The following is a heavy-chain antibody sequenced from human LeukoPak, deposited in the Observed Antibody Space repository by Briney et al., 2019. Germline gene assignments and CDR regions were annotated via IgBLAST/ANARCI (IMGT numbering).Heavy chain of an antibody. CDR1: GFTFSSYA. J-gene: IGHJ4*02. CDR3: AKDHSGDYYDSSGYYYVHYYFDY. CDR2: ISGSGGST. V-gene: IGHV3-23*01. D-gene: IGHD3-22*01. Sequence: GGSLRLSCAASGFTFSSYAMSWVRQAPGKGLEWVSAISGSGGSTYYADSVKGRFTISRDNSKNTLYLQLNSLRAEDTAVYYCAKDHSGDYYDSSGYYYVHYYFDYWGQGTLVTVSS.